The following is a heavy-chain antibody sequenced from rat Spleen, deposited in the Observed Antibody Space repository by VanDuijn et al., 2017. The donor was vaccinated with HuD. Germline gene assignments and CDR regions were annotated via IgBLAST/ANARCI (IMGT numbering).Heavy chain of an antibody. CDR3: ARSRSLRGYYFDY. V-gene: IGHV5-25*01. J-gene: IGHJ2*01. CDR1: GFTFNSYD. CDR2: ISPSGGIT. Sequence: EVQLVESGGGLVQPGGSLKLSWVVSGFTFNSYDMAWVRQAPTKGLEWVASISPSGGITYYRDSVKGRFTVARDNAKSTLDLQMDSLRSEDTATYYCARSRSLRGYYFDYWGQGVMVTVSS. D-gene: IGHD3-1*01.